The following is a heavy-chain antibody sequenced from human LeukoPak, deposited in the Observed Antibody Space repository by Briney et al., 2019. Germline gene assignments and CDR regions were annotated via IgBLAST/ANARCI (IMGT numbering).Heavy chain of an antibody. V-gene: IGHV3-30*18. J-gene: IGHJ3*02. CDR1: GFTFSTYW. Sequence: GGSLRLSCAASGFTFSTYWMNWVRQAPGKGLEWVAVISCDGSNKYYADSVKGRFTISRDNSKNTLYLQMNSLRAEDTAVYYCAKDLPLGAFDIWGQGTMVTVSS. CDR2: ISCDGSNK. CDR3: AKDLPLGAFDI. D-gene: IGHD3-16*01.